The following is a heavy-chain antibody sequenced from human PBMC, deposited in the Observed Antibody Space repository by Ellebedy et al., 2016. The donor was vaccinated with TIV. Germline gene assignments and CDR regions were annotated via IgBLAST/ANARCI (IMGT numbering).Heavy chain of an antibody. CDR2: IYPGDSDT. J-gene: IGHJ2*01. CDR1: GYSFTSYW. D-gene: IGHD5-18*01. V-gene: IGHV5-51*01. CDR3: ARQHVDTAMVYWYFDL. Sequence: GESLKISCKGSGYSFTSYWIGWVRQMPGEGLEWMGIIYPGDSDTRYSPSFQGQVTISADKSISTAYLQWSSLKASDTAMYYCARQHVDTAMVYWYFDLWGRGTLVTVSS.